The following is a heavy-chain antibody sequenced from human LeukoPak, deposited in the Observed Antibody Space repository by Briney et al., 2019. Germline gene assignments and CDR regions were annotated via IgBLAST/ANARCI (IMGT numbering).Heavy chain of an antibody. D-gene: IGHD3-10*01. J-gene: IGHJ4*02. CDR2: MNPNSGDT. V-gene: IGHV1-8*01. CDR1: GYTFTSYD. CDR3: ARAIRRGELERY. Sequence: GASVKVSCKASGYTFTSYDINWVRQATGQGLEWMGWMNPNSGDTGYAQTFQGRVTMTRGTSVGTAYMELSSLRSEDTAVYYCARAIRRGELERYWGQGTLVTVSS.